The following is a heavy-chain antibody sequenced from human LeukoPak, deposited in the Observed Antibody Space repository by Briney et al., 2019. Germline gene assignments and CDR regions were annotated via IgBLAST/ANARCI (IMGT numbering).Heavy chain of an antibody. V-gene: IGHV4-59*08. J-gene: IGHJ4*02. CDR3: ARQSSGWIDY. D-gene: IGHD6-19*01. CDR1: GGSISSCY. Sequence: PSETLSLTCTVPGGSISSCYWSWLRQPPGKGLEWIGYIYYSGSTNYNPSLKSRVTISVDTSKNQFSLKLSSVTAADTAVYYCARQSSGWIDYWGQGTLVTVSS. CDR2: IYYSGST.